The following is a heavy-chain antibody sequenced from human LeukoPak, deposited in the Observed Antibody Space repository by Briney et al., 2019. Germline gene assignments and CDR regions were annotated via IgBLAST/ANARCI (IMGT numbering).Heavy chain of an antibody. D-gene: IGHD2/OR15-2a*01. V-gene: IGHV3-30*03. J-gene: IGHJ6*03. Sequence: PGGSLRLSCAASGFTFSSYGMSWVRQAPGKGLEWVAVISYDGSNKYYADSVKGRFTISRDNSKNTLYLQMNSLRAEDTAVYYCARGISYYYYMDVWGKGTTVTVSS. CDR2: ISYDGSNK. CDR3: ARGISYYYYMDV. CDR1: GFTFSSYG.